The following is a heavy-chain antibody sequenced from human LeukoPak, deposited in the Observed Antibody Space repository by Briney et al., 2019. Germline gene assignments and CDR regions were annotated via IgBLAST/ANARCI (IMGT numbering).Heavy chain of an antibody. V-gene: IGHV4-39*01. CDR3: ARSEAEFDP. J-gene: IGHJ5*02. CDR2: IYYSGST. CDR1: GGSISSSSYY. D-gene: IGHD6-13*01. Sequence: KPSETLSLTCTVSGGSISSSSYYWGWIRQPPGKGLEWIGSIYYSGSTYYNPSLKSRVTISVDTSKNQFSLKLSSVTAADTAVYYCARSEAEFDPWGQGTLVTVSS.